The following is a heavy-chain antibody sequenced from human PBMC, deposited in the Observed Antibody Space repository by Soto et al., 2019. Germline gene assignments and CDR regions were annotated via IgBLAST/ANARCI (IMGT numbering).Heavy chain of an antibody. Sequence: QVPLQESGPGLVKPSETLSLTCTVSGGSISSYYWSWIRPPPGKGLEWIGYIYYSGSTNYNPSLKSRVTISVDTSKNQLSLKLSSVTAADAAVYYCARRFRHLVAATPMYWFDPWGQGTPVTVSS. CDR3: ARRFRHLVAATPMYWFDP. CDR2: IYYSGST. D-gene: IGHD2-15*01. V-gene: IGHV4-59*08. J-gene: IGHJ5*02. CDR1: GGSISSYY.